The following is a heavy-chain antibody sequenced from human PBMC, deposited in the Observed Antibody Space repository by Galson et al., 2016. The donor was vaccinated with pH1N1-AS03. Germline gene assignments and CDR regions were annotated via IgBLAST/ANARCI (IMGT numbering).Heavy chain of an antibody. CDR3: TNSLVY. CDR2: INTDGTET. CDR1: GIPFSSHW. J-gene: IGHJ4*01. Sequence: SLRLSCAASGIPFSSHWMHWIRQVPGKGLVWVSRINTDGTETIYADSVQGRLTISRDNAKNTLYLQMDSLRAEDTAMYYCTNSLVYWGQGTLVTVSS. V-gene: IGHV3-74*01. D-gene: IGHD1-26*01.